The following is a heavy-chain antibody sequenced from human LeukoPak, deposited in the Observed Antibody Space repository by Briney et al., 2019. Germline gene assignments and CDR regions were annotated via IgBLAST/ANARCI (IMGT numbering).Heavy chain of an antibody. CDR2: INNDGSTT. V-gene: IGHV3-74*01. CDR1: GFTFGSYW. CDR3: TRGSDDYGDYVQIDN. Sequence: GGSLRLSCAASGFTFGSYWMHWVRQAPGKGLFWVSRINNDGSTTNYADSVKGRFAISRDNAKNTLYLQMNSLRAEDTAVYYCTRGSDDYGDYVQIDNWGQGTMVTVSS. J-gene: IGHJ3*02. D-gene: IGHD4-17*01.